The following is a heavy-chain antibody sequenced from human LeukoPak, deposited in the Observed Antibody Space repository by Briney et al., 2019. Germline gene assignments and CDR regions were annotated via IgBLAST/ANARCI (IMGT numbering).Heavy chain of an antibody. V-gene: IGHV4-39*01. CDR3: ARQNYDILTGLNWFDP. D-gene: IGHD3-9*01. J-gene: IGHJ5*02. CDR2: IYYSGST. Sequence: SETLSLTCTVSGGSISSSSYYWGWIRQPPGKGLEWIGSIYYSGSTYYNPSLKSRVTISVDTSKNQFPLKLSSVTAADTAVYYCARQNYDILTGLNWFDPWGQGTLVTVSS. CDR1: GGSISSSSYY.